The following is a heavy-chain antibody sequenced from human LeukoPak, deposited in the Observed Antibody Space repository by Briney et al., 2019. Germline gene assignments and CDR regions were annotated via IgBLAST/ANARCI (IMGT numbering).Heavy chain of an antibody. V-gene: IGHV4-4*07. CDR1: GGSISSYY. CDR3: ARDRGMYDFWSGYGTDAFDI. D-gene: IGHD3-3*01. Sequence: SETLSLTRTVSGGSISSYYWSWIRQPAGKGLEWIGRIYTSGSTNYNPSLKSRVTMSVDTSKNQFSLKLSSVTAADTAVYYCARDRGMYDFWSGYGTDAFDIWGQGTMVTVSS. J-gene: IGHJ3*02. CDR2: IYTSGST.